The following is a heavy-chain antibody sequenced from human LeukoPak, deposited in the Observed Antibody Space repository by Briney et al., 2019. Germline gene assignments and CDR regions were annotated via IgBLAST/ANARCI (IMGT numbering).Heavy chain of an antibody. CDR3: ARAYYHDTSSYQGFDF. Sequence: GASVKVSCKASGYTFTSYGFTWVRQAPGQGLEWRGWISAYNGNTDYAQKLQGRVAMTTDTSTSTAYMELRSLRSGDTAVYFCARAYYHDTSSYQGFDFWGEGTLVTVSS. CDR2: ISAYNGNT. V-gene: IGHV1-18*01. J-gene: IGHJ4*02. CDR1: GYTFTSYG. D-gene: IGHD3-22*01.